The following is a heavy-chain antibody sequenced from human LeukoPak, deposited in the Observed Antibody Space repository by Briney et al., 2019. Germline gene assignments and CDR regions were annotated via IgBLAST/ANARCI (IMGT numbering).Heavy chain of an antibody. CDR1: GGSISSSSYY. CDR2: IYYSGST. Sequence: SETLSLTCTVSGGSISSSSYYWGWIRQPPGKGLEWIGSIYYSGSTYYNPSLKSRVTISVDTSKNQFSLKLSSVTAADTAVYYCARQYPGVDYGGGIDYWGQGTLVTVSS. J-gene: IGHJ4*02. D-gene: IGHD4-23*01. CDR3: ARQYPGVDYGGGIDY. V-gene: IGHV4-39*01.